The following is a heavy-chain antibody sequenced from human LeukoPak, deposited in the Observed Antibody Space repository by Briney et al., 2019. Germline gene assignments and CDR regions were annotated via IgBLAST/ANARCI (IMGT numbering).Heavy chain of an antibody. J-gene: IGHJ5*02. Sequence: GGSLRLSCAASGFTFSTFAMIWVRQPPGKGLEWVSSIFPSGGEIRYADSVRGRFTISRDNSKSTLSLQMNSLRAEDTAIYYCATYRQVLLPLESWGQGTLVTVSS. D-gene: IGHD2-8*02. CDR2: IFPSGGEI. CDR1: GFTFSTFA. V-gene: IGHV3-23*01. CDR3: ATYRQVLLPLES.